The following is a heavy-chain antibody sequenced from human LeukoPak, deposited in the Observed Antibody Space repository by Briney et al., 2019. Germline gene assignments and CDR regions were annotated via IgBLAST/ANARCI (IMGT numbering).Heavy chain of an antibody. CDR1: GFTFSDYY. CDR2: ISSSGSTK. J-gene: IGHJ3*02. V-gene: IGHV3-11*01. CDR3: ARVWFGYDAFDI. Sequence: GGSLRLSCAASGFTFSDYYMSWIRQAPGKGLEWVSYISSSGSTKYYADSVKGRFTISRDSAKNSLYLQMNSLRAEDTAVYYCARVWFGYDAFDIWGQGTMVTVSS. D-gene: IGHD3-10*01.